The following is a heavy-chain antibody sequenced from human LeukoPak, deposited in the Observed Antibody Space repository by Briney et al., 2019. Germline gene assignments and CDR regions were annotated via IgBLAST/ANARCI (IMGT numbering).Heavy chain of an antibody. CDR2: IYFSGST. CDR3: VRQSDYDYGTPHFDY. Sequence: SETLSLTCTVSGGSISGFFWSWIRQPPGKGLEWIGYIYFSGSTNYNPPLKSRVTISVDTSKNQFSLKLSSVTAADTAVYYCVRQSDYDYGTPHFDYWGQGTLVTVSS. D-gene: IGHD5-12*01. J-gene: IGHJ4*02. V-gene: IGHV4-59*08. CDR1: GGSISGFF.